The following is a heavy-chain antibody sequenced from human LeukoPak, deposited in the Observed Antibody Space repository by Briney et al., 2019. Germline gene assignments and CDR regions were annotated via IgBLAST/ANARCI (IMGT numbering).Heavy chain of an antibody. CDR3: ARFGAYYYYGMDV. CDR2: IYSGGST. Sequence: GGSLRLSCAASGFTVSSNYMSWVRQAPGKGLEWVSVIYSGGSTYYADSVKGRFTISRDNSKNTLYLQMNSLRAEDTAVYYCARFGAYYYYGMDVWGQGTTVTVSS. CDR1: GFTVSSNY. V-gene: IGHV3-53*01. D-gene: IGHD3-3*01. J-gene: IGHJ6*02.